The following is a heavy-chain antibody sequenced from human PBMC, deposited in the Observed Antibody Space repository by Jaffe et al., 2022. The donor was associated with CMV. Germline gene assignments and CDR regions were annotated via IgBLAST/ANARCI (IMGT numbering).Heavy chain of an antibody. D-gene: IGHD3-10*01. J-gene: IGHJ6*03. CDR2: INAGNGNT. CDR1: GYTFTSYA. Sequence: QVQLVQSGAEVKKPGASVKVSCKASGYTFTSYAMHWVRQAPGQRLEWMGWINAGNGNTKYSQKFQGRVTITRDTSASTAYMELSSLRSEDTAVYYCARDRPNLSGSYYNGGGYYYMDVWGKGTTVTVSS. V-gene: IGHV1-3*01. CDR3: ARDRPNLSGSYYNGGGYYYMDV.